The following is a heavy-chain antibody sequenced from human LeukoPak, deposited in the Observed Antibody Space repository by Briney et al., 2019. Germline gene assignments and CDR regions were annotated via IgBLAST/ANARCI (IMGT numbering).Heavy chain of an antibody. V-gene: IGHV4-34*01. CDR3: ARVRGYDFWSGYYIQYYFDY. D-gene: IGHD3-3*01. J-gene: IGHJ4*02. CDR2: INHSGST. Sequence: SETLSLTCAVYGGSFSGYYRSWIRQPPGKGLEWIGEINHSGSTNYNPSLKSRVTISVDTSKNQFSLKLSSVTAADTAVYYCARVRGYDFWSGYYIQYYFDYWGQGTLVTVSS. CDR1: GGSFSGYY.